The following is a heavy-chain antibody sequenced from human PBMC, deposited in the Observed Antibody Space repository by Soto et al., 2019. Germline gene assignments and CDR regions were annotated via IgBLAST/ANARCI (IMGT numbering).Heavy chain of an antibody. J-gene: IGHJ4*02. D-gene: IGHD6-6*01. Sequence: QVQLVQSGAEVKKPGSSVKVSCKASGGTFSSYAISWVRQATGKGLEWMGGIIPIFGTANYAQKFQGRVTITAEESTSPAYMELSSLGSEDTAVYYCAVIAARPSYFDYWGQGTLVTVSS. V-gene: IGHV1-69*01. CDR3: AVIAARPSYFDY. CDR2: IIPIFGTA. CDR1: GGTFSSYA.